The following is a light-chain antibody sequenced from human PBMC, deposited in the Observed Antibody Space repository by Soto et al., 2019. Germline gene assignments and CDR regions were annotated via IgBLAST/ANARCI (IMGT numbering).Light chain of an antibody. Sequence: DIQLTQYPSFLSASVGDTVAITCRASQDISRSLAWYQQKPGKAPRLLIYGASTLQSDVPSRFSGSGSGTEFTLTINSLQPEDFASYYCQQFTSYPLTFGGGAKVEIK. J-gene: IGKJ4*01. CDR1: QDISRS. CDR3: QQFTSYPLT. V-gene: IGKV1-9*01. CDR2: GAS.